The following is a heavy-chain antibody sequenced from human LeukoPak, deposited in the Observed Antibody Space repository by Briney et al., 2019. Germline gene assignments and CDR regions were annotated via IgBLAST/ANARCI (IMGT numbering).Heavy chain of an antibody. V-gene: IGHV3-43*02. CDR2: IKADGSGT. CDR1: GVNIRPYA. J-gene: IGHJ6*02. D-gene: IGHD1-1*01. Sequence: PGGSLRLSCAASGVNIRPYAMYWVRKSPGRGLEWVSVIKADGSGTFYSDSVRGRFTTSRDNSKNSLYLQMSSLTSVDTALYYCATWAFYHNLDVWGQGTTVAVSS. CDR3: ATWAFYHNLDV.